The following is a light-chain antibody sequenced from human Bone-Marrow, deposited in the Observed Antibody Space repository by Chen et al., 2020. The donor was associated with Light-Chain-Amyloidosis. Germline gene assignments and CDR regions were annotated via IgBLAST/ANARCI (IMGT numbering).Light chain of an antibody. CDR2: EVN. J-gene: IGLJ1*01. CDR3: SSYAGSSNLGV. V-gene: IGLV2-8*01. Sequence: HSALTQPPSASGSPGQSVTISCTGTSSDVGGYKYVSWYQQHPGKAPKLIIYEVNKRPSGVPDRFSGSKSGNTASLTVSGLQAEDEADYYYSSYAGSSNLGVFGTGTKVAVL. CDR1: SSDVGGYKY.